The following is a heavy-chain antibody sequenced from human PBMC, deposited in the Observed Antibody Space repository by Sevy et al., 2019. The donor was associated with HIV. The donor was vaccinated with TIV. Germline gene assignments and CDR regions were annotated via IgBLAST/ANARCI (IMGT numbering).Heavy chain of an antibody. CDR1: GFTFSSYA. D-gene: IGHD3-10*01. V-gene: IGHV3-30-3*01. Sequence: GGSLRLSCAASGFTFSSYAMHWVRQAPGKGLEWVAVISYDGSNKYYADSVKGRFTISRDNSKNTLYLQMNSLRAEETAVYYCARGTRGSGSSFDYWGQGTLVTVSS. CDR3: ARGTRGSGSSFDY. CDR2: ISYDGSNK. J-gene: IGHJ4*02.